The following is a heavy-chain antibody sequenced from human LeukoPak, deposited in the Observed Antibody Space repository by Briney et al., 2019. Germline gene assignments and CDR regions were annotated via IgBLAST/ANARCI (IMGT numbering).Heavy chain of an antibody. Sequence: GGSLRLSCTASGFTFSDCDMNWLRQAPGKGLEWVSSISYRTSHIYYADSVKGRFTISRDNAKNSLYLQMDSLRAEDTAVYFCGRAFPPLRTAAAGDYWGQGTLVTVSS. V-gene: IGHV3-21*01. J-gene: IGHJ4*02. CDR1: GFTFSDCD. CDR2: ISYRTSHI. CDR3: GRAFPPLRTAAAGDY. D-gene: IGHD6-13*01.